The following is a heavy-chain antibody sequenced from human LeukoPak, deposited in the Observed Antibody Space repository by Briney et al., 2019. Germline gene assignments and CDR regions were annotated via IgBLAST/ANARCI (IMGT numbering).Heavy chain of an antibody. CDR1: GGSISSYY. D-gene: IGHD1-26*01. V-gene: IGHV4-59*01. CDR2: ISYSRST. J-gene: IGHJ4*02. CDR3: ARTTTSFDD. Sequence: PSETLSLTCTVSGGSISSYYWSWIRQPPGKGLEWIGYISYSRSTNYNPSLKSRVTISLDTSKNQFSLNLSSVTAADTAVYYCARTTTSFDDWGQGTLVTVSS.